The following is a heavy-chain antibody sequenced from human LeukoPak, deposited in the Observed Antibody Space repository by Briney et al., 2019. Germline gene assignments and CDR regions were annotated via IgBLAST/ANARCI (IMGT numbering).Heavy chain of an antibody. CDR2: ISSSGSTI. CDR3: ARGAPFGVVIVGYFDY. Sequence: GGSLRLSCAASGFTFSSNEMNWVRQAPGKGLEWVSYISSSGSTIYYADPVKGRFTISRDNAKNSLYLQMNSLRAEDTAVYYCARGAPFGVVIVGYFDYWGQGTLVTVSS. J-gene: IGHJ4*02. D-gene: IGHD3-3*01. CDR1: GFTFSSNE. V-gene: IGHV3-48*03.